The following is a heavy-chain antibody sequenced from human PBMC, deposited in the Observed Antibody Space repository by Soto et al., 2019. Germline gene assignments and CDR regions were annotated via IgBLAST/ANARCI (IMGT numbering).Heavy chain of an antibody. CDR2: INHSGST. D-gene: IGHD3-10*01. CDR3: ASLIGSSNNWIDP. Sequence: QVQLQQWGAGLLKPSETLSLTCAVYGGSFSGYYWGWIRQPPGKGLEWIGEINHSGSTTYNPSLKSRVTISVDTSKNQFSLKLSSVTAADTAVYYCASLIGSSNNWIDPWGKGTPVTVSS. CDR1: GGSFSGYY. V-gene: IGHV4-34*01. J-gene: IGHJ5*02.